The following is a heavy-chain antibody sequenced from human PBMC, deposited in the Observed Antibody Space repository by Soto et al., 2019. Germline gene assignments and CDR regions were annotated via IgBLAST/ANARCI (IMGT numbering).Heavy chain of an antibody. CDR1: GGSISDYSSSHY. CDR3: TVETVGGSPGDC. V-gene: IGHV4-4*07. D-gene: IGHD1-26*01. CDR2: VSTSGHP. Sequence: SETLSLTCTVSGGSISDYSSSHYWSWIRQPAGKGLEWVGRVSTSGHPTYSPSLKSRVTMSLDTSKNQFSLTVNSVTAADTAMYYCTVETVGGSPGDCWGQGTLVTVSS. J-gene: IGHJ1*01.